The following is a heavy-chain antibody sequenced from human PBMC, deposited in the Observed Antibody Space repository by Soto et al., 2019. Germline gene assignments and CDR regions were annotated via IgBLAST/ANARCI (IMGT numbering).Heavy chain of an antibody. CDR3: ARAYSSSWYNTLDI. D-gene: IGHD6-13*01. CDR1: GFTFTNYW. V-gene: IGHV3-74*01. Sequence: GGSLRLSCAASGFTFTNYWMHWVRQAPGKGLVWVSGINSDGSRTSYADSVKGRFTISRDNAKNTLYLQMNTLRAEDTAVYYCARAYSSSWYNTLDIWGQGTLVTVSS. J-gene: IGHJ3*02. CDR2: INSDGSRT.